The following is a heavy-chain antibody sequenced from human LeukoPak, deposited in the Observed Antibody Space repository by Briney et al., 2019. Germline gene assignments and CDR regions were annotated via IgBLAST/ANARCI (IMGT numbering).Heavy chain of an antibody. CDR1: GYTFTTYG. Sequence: GASVKVSCKASGYTFTTYGISWVRQAPGQGLEWMGWISAYNGNTNYAQKLLGRVTMTTDTSTSTAYMELRSLRSDDTAMYYCATAPRSEFNWNYDYWGQGTLVTVSS. D-gene: IGHD1-7*01. J-gene: IGHJ4*02. CDR2: ISAYNGNT. CDR3: ATAPRSEFNWNYDY. V-gene: IGHV1-18*01.